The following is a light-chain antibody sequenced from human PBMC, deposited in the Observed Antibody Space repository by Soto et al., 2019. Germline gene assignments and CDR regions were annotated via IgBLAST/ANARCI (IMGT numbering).Light chain of an antibody. CDR3: QQRNIWPPVT. CDR2: GAS. CDR1: QSVSSN. J-gene: IGKJ5*01. Sequence: DIVLTQSPATLSASPGEKTTLSCRASQSVSSNLAWYQQKPGQAPRLLIYGASTRATGIPARFSGSGSGTDFTLTISSLEPEDSAIYYCQQRNIWPPVTFGQGTRLEIK. V-gene: IGKV3-11*01.